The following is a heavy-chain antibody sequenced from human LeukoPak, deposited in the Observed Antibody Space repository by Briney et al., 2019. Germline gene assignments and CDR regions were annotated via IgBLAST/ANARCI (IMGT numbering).Heavy chain of an antibody. Sequence: AGGSLRLSCAASGFTVSSNYMSWVRQAPGKGLEWVLIIYSAGSTYYADSVKGRFTNSRDNSKNPLYLQMNSLRAEDTAVDYCARVFSRGYYGAGAIDIWGQGTMVTVSS. D-gene: IGHD6-19*01. J-gene: IGHJ3*02. V-gene: IGHV3-53*01. CDR3: ARVFSRGYYGAGAIDI. CDR1: GFTVSSNY. CDR2: IYSAGST.